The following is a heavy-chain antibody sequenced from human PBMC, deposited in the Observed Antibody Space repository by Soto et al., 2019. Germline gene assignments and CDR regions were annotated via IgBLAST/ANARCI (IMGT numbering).Heavy chain of an antibody. J-gene: IGHJ4*02. D-gene: IGHD3-10*01. CDR3: ARVPRGREPIRYFGH. CDR1: GGSISSGDYY. Sequence: PSETLSLTCTVSGGSISSGDYYWSWIRQPPGKGLEWIAYIYYSGNTYYNPSLKSRVTISLDTAKNQFSLVLSSVTAADTAVYYWARVPRGREPIRYFGHWGQVTLVTVSS. V-gene: IGHV4-30-4*01. CDR2: IYYSGNT.